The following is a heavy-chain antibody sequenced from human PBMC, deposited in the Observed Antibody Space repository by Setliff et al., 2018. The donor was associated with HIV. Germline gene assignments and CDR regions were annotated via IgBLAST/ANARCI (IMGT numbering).Heavy chain of an antibody. CDR1: GGSISSHY. V-gene: IGHV4-59*11. J-gene: IGHJ4*02. CDR2: ISYSGST. CDR3: AREATYYYDGSGYYYFDY. D-gene: IGHD3-22*01. Sequence: SETLSLTCTVSGGSISSHYWSWVRQTPGKGLEWIGSISYSGSTNHNPSLKSRVTISRDTSKNQFSLKLSSVTAADTAVYYCAREATYYYDGSGYYYFDYWGRGTLVTVSS.